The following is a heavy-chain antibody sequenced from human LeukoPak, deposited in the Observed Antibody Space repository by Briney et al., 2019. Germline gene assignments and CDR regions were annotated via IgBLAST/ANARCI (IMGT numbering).Heavy chain of an antibody. CDR3: ERDVGPYCSGGSCYPYYYYYYMDV. CDR1: GGTFSSYT. CDR2: IILILGIA. Sequence: SSVKVSCKASGGTFSSYTISWVRQAPGQGLEWMGRIILILGIANYAQTVQGRVTITADKSTSTAYVELSSLRSEETAVYYCERDVGPYCSGGSCYPYYYYYYMDVWGKGTTVTVSS. D-gene: IGHD2-15*01. J-gene: IGHJ6*03. V-gene: IGHV1-69*04.